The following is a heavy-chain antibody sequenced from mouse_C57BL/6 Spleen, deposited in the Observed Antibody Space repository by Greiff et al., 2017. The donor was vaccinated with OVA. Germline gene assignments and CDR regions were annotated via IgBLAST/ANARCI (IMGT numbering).Heavy chain of an antibody. CDR1: GYSITSGYY. Sequence: EVQLQQSGPGLVKPSQSLSLTCSVTGYSITSGYYWNWIRQFPGNKLEWMGYISYDGSNNYNPSLKNRISITRDTSKNQFFLKLNSVTTEDTATYYCARVGGANWDPNYFDYWGQGTTLTVSS. D-gene: IGHD4-1*01. CDR2: ISYDGSN. V-gene: IGHV3-6*01. CDR3: ARVGGANWDPNYFDY. J-gene: IGHJ2*01.